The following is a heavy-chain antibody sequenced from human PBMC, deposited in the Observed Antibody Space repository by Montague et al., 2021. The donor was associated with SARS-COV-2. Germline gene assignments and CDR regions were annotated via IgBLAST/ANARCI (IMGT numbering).Heavy chain of an antibody. CDR1: GYTFTGYY. D-gene: IGHD3-22*01. CDR3: ARDRYLVGSSGYYGFNGMDV. Sequence: SVKVSCKASGYTFTGYYMHWVRQAPGHGLEWMGLINPNSGGTNYAQKFQGWVTMTRDTSINTAYRELSRLRSDDTAVYYCARDRYLVGSSGYYGFNGMDVWGQGTTVTVSS. V-gene: IGHV1-2*04. J-gene: IGHJ6*02. CDR2: INPNSGGT.